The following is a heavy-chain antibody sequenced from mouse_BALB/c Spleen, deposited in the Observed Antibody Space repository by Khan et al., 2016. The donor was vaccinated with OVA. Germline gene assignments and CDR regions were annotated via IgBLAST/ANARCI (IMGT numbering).Heavy chain of an antibody. J-gene: IGHJ2*01. V-gene: IGHV5-17*02. Sequence: EVQLVESGGGLVKPGGSRKLSCAASGFTFSSFGMHWVRQAPEKGLEWVAYINSGSTTVYYADTVKGRFTIHRDNPKNTLFLQMTSLRSEDTAMYYCARDGYYYFDYWGQGTTLTVSS. CDR2: INSGSTTV. D-gene: IGHD2-3*01. CDR1: GFTFSSFG. CDR3: ARDGYYYFDY.